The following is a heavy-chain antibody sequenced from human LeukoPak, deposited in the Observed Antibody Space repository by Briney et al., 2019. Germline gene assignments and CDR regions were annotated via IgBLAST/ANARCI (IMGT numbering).Heavy chain of an antibody. D-gene: IGHD2-15*01. CDR1: GYTLTELS. V-gene: IGHV1-24*01. CDR2: FDPEDGET. Sequence: GASVTVSCKVSGYTLTELSMHWVRQAPGKGLEWMGGFDPEDGETIYAQKFQGRVTMTEDTSTDTAYMELSSLRSEDTAVYYCATDLVRYCSGGSCYSFDYWGQGTLVTVSS. CDR3: ATDLVRYCSGGSCYSFDY. J-gene: IGHJ4*01.